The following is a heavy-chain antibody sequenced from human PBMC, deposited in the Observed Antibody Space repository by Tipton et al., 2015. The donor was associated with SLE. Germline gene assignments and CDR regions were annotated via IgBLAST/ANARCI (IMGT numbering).Heavy chain of an antibody. CDR3: ARDCSWDVAVACSDC. J-gene: IGHJ4*02. CDR1: GFTFSAYE. Sequence: SLRLSCAASGFTFSAYEMNWVRQTPGKGLEWVSYISGSGDTIYYADSVAGRFTISRDNAKNSLSLQMHSLGAEDTAIYYCARDCSWDVAVACSDCWGQGTLVIVSS. V-gene: IGHV3-48*03. CDR2: ISGSGDTI. D-gene: IGHD6-19*01.